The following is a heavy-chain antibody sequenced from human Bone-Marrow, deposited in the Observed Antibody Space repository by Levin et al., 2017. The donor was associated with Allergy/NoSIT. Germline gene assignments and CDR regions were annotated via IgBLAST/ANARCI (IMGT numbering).Heavy chain of an antibody. Sequence: GASVKVSCAASGFTFSSYWMHWVRQAPGKGLVWVSRINSDGSSTSYADSVKGRFTISRDNAKNTLYLQMNSLRAEDTAVYYCASGTRWPNQLRLAFDIWGQGTMVTVSS. CDR1: GFTFSSYW. D-gene: IGHD4-23*01. V-gene: IGHV3-74*01. CDR2: INSDGSST. J-gene: IGHJ3*02. CDR3: ASGTRWPNQLRLAFDI.